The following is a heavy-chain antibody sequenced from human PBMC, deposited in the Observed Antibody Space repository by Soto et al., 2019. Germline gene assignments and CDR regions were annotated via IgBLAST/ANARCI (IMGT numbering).Heavy chain of an antibody. Sequence: PSGTLSLTLAVYGGSFSGYYWSWIRQPPGKGLEWIGEINHSGSTNYNPSLKSRVTISVDTSKNQFSLKLSSVTAADTAVYYCARGDYVWGSPGIPYYFDYWGQGTLVTVSS. CDR1: GGSFSGYY. CDR2: INHSGST. D-gene: IGHD3-16*01. V-gene: IGHV4-34*01. CDR3: ARGDYVWGSPGIPYYFDY. J-gene: IGHJ4*02.